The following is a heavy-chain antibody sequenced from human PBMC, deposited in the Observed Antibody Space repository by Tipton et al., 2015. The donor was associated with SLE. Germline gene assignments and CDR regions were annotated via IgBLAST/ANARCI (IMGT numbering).Heavy chain of an antibody. D-gene: IGHD3-10*01. V-gene: IGHV3-53*04. CDR3: AGGLLWFRELWY. CDR1: GFTVSDKY. Sequence: QLVQSGGTLVQPGGSLRLSCAASGFTVSDKYMSWARQAPGKGLEWVSVLYSAGSTYYPDSVKGRFTISRLNSKNTLYLQMNSLRAEDTAVYYCAGGLLWFRELWYWGQGTLVTVSS. J-gene: IGHJ4*02. CDR2: LYSAGST.